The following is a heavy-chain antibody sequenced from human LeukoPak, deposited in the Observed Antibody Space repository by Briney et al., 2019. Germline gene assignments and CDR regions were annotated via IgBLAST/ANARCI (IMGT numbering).Heavy chain of an antibody. V-gene: IGHV4-39*07. D-gene: IGHD6-6*01. CDR1: GGSIGSSSYY. J-gene: IGHJ6*03. CDR3: ARGGGSSSSYYYYYYMDV. CDR2: IYYSGST. Sequence: PSETLSLTCTVSGGSIGSSSYYWGWIRQPPGKGLEWIGSIYYSGSTYYNPSLKSRVTISVDTSKNQFSLKLSSVTAADTAVYYCARGGGSSSSYYYYYYMDVWGKGTTVTVSS.